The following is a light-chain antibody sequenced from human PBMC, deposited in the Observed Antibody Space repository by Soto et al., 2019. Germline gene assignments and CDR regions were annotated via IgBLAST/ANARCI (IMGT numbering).Light chain of an antibody. V-gene: IGKV1-27*01. CDR3: QKFNSAPPWT. CDR1: QGISNY. Sequence: DIQMTQSPSSLSASVGDRVTITCRASQGISNYLAWYQQKPGKIPELLIYDASTLQSGVPSRFSGSGSGTEFTITISSLQPEDVATSYCQKFNSAPPWTFGQGTKVEIK. CDR2: DAS. J-gene: IGKJ1*01.